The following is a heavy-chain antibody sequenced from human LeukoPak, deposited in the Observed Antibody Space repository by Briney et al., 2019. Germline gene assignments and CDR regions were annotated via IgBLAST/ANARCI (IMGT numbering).Heavy chain of an antibody. CDR3: ARIVGAEVDH. CDR1: GGSISSYY. J-gene: IGHJ4*02. V-gene: IGHV4-59*08. CDR2: IYYSGST. Sequence: PSETLSLTCTVSGGSISSYYWSWIRQPPGKGLEWIGYIYYSGSTNYNPSLKSRVTISVDTSKNQFSLKLSSVTAADTAVYYCARIVGAEVDHWGQGTLVTVSS. D-gene: IGHD1-26*01.